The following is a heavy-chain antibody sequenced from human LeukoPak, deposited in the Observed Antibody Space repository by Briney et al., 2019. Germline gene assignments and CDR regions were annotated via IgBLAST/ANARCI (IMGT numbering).Heavy chain of an antibody. CDR2: INHSGST. J-gene: IGHJ6*03. CDR1: GGSFSGYY. CDR3: ARLVGAGKDYYYYYMDV. Sequence: PSETLSLTCAVYGGSFSGYYWSWIRQPPGRGLEWLGDINHSGSTNYNPSLKSRVTISVDTSKNQFSLKVSSVTAADTAVYYCARLVGAGKDYYYYYMDVWGKGTTVTVSS. V-gene: IGHV4-34*01. D-gene: IGHD1-26*01.